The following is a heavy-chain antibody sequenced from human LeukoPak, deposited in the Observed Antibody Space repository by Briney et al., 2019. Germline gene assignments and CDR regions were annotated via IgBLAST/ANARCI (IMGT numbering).Heavy chain of an antibody. J-gene: IGHJ3*01. CDR1: GYTFTNYD. V-gene: IGHV1-18*01. Sequence: ASVKVSCKTSGYTFTNYDIYWVRQAPGQGLKCMGWISGYTGDTKYAQILQGRFTVTTDTSTSTAYMELRSLTYDDTAVYYCARAGYCGDGGCRGGSAFDVWGQGTMVTVSS. CDR3: ARAGYCGDGGCRGGSAFDV. CDR2: ISGYTGDT. D-gene: IGHD2-15*01.